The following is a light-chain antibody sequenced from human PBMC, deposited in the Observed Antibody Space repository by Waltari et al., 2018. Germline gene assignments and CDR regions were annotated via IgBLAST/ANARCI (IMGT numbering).Light chain of an antibody. CDR1: SLRRYY. J-gene: IGLJ2*01. CDR2: DKN. CDR3: HSRDASGVAGS. Sequence: SSELTQDPAVSVAMGQTVRITCQGDSLRRYYESRYQQRPGQAPILVIYDKNNRPSGVPDRFSGSSSHNTGALTITGAQAEDEASYYCHSRDASGVAGSFGGGTKLTVL. V-gene: IGLV3-19*01.